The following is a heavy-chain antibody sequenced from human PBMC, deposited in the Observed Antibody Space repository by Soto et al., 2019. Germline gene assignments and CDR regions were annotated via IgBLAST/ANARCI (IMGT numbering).Heavy chain of an antibody. D-gene: IGHD3-22*01. CDR1: GDSVSSNSAA. J-gene: IGHJ4*02. V-gene: IGHV6-1*01. Sequence: PSQTLSLTCAISGDSVSSNSAAWNWIRQSPSRGLEWLGRTYYRSKWYNDYAVSVKSRITINPDTSKNQFSLKLSSVTAADTAVYYCARGSGYYYQNYYFDYWGQGTLVTVSS. CDR3: ARGSGYYYQNYYFDY. CDR2: TYYRSKWYN.